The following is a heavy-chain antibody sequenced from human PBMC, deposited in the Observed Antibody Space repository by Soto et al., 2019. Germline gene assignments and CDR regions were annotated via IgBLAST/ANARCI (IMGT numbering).Heavy chain of an antibody. CDR1: GFTFSSYA. D-gene: IGHD2-15*01. CDR2: ISGSGGST. Sequence: RHGGSLRLSCAASGFTFSSYAMSWVRQAPGKGLEWVSAISGSGGSTYYADSVKGRFTISRDNSKNTLYLQMNSLRAEDTAVYYCAKDSGGNIQEYCSGGSCYSNWFDPWGQGTLVTVSS. CDR3: AKDSGGNIQEYCSGGSCYSNWFDP. J-gene: IGHJ5*02. V-gene: IGHV3-23*01.